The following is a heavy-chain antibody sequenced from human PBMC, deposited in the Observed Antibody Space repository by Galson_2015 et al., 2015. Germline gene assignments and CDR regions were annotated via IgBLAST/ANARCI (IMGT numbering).Heavy chain of an antibody. CDR3: ARGNYDFWSGYRLGYKHYGMDV. CDR1: GSTFSSYD. D-gene: IGHD3-3*01. V-gene: IGHV3-48*03. Sequence: SLRLSCAASGSTFSSYDMNWVRQAPGKGLEWVSYISSSGSTIYYADSVKGRFTISRDNAKNSLYLQMNSLRAEDTAVYYCARGNYDFWSGYRLGYKHYGMDVWGQGTTVTVSS. CDR2: ISSSGSTI. J-gene: IGHJ6*02.